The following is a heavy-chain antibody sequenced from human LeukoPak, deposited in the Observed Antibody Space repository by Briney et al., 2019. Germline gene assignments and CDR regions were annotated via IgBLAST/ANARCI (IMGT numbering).Heavy chain of an antibody. V-gene: IGHV3-9*03. Sequence: GGSLRLSCAASGFTFDDYAMHWVRQAPGKGLEWVSGISWNSGSIGYADSVKGRFTISRDNAKNSLYLQMNSLRAEDMALYYCAKDMGPDGSGYPFDYWSQGTLVTVSS. D-gene: IGHD3-22*01. J-gene: IGHJ4*02. CDR1: GFTFDDYA. CDR3: AKDMGPDGSGYPFDY. CDR2: ISWNSGSI.